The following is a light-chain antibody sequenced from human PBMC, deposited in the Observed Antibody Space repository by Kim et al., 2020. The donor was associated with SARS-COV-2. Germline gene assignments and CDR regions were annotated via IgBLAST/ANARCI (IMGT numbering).Light chain of an antibody. J-gene: IGKJ4*02. CDR2: DAF. CDR3: QQRNNWPLT. CDR1: QRVGNF. V-gene: IGKV3-11*01. Sequence: LSPGKRATLSCRASQRVGNFLAWYQQKPGQAPRLVIYDAFNRATGIPARFRGSGSGTDFTLTISSLEPEDFAVYYCQQRNNWPLTFGEGTKVDIK.